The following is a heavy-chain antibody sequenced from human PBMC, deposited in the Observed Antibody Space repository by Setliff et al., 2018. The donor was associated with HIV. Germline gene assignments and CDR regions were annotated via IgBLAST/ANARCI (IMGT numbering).Heavy chain of an antibody. CDR2: IKQDGSEK. D-gene: IGHD2-2*01. CDR3: AREYCNSTSCYGYSGDY. J-gene: IGHJ4*02. CDR1: GFTFSSYW. Sequence: LRLSCAASGFTFSSYWMSWVRQAPGKGLEWVANIKQDGSEKYYVDSVKGRFTISRDNAKNSLFLQMNSLRAEDTAVYYCAREYCNSTSCYGYSGDYWGQGTLVTVSS. V-gene: IGHV3-7*01.